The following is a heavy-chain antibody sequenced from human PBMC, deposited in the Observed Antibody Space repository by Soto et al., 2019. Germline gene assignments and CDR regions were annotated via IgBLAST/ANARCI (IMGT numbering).Heavy chain of an antibody. D-gene: IGHD3-22*01. CDR1: GGSISSYY. J-gene: IGHJ5*02. V-gene: IGHV4-59*01. CDR2: IYYSGST. Sequence: SETLSLTCTVSGGSISSYYWSWIRQPPGKGLEWIGYIYYSGSTNYNPSLKSRVTISVDTSKNQFSLKLSSVTAADTAVYYCARDHRRSYYDSSGYYRWFDPWGQGTLVTVSS. CDR3: ARDHRRSYYDSSGYYRWFDP.